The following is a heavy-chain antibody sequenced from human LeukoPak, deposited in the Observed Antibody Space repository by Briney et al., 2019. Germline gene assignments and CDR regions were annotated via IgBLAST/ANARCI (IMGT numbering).Heavy chain of an antibody. CDR1: GGSISSYY. J-gene: IGHJ4*02. CDR3: ARGERGVVDY. D-gene: IGHD2-15*01. V-gene: IGHV4-59*01. CDR2: IYYSGST. Sequence: SETLSLTCTVSGGSISSYYWSWIRQPPGKGLEWIGYIYYSGSTNYNPSLKSRVTISVDTSKNQLSLKLSSVTAADTAVYYCARGERGVVDYWGQGTLVTVSS.